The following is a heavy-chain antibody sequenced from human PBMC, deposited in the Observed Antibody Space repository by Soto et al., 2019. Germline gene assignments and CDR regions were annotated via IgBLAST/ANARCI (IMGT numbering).Heavy chain of an antibody. Sequence: QVQLVQSGAEVKKPGASVKVSCKASGYTFTSYYMHWVRQAPGQGLEWMGIINPSGGSTSYAQKFQGRVTMTRDTSTSTVYMELSSLRSEDTAVYYCASSRDFWSGLYYMDVWGKGTTVTVSS. J-gene: IGHJ6*03. D-gene: IGHD3-3*01. CDR3: ASSRDFWSGLYYMDV. CDR2: INPSGGST. CDR1: GYTFTSYY. V-gene: IGHV1-46*03.